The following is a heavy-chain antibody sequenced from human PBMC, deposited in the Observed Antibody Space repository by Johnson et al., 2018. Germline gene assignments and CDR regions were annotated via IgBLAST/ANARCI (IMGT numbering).Heavy chain of an antibody. CDR3: APVIAVPGTLDFQH. V-gene: IGHV3-30*03. J-gene: IGHJ1*01. CDR2: ISYDGSNK. Sequence: QVQLVESGGGVVQPGRSLRLSCVVSGFTFRSFGMNWVRQAPGKGLEWVAVISYDGSNKYYADSVKGRFTISRDNSKNTLYLQMNSLRAEDTAVYYCAPVIAVPGTLDFQHWGQGTLVIVSS. D-gene: IGHD6-19*01. CDR1: GFTFRSFG.